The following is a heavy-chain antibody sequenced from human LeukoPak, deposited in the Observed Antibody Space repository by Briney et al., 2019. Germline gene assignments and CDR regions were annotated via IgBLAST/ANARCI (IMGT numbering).Heavy chain of an antibody. CDR2: INPNSGST. J-gene: IGHJ4*02. Sequence: ASVKVSCKASGYTFTGYYMHWVRQAPGQGLEWMGWINPNSGSTNYAQKFQGRVTMTRDTSISTAYMELSRLRSDDTAMYYCARGSGSYWGQGTLVTVSS. D-gene: IGHD1-26*01. V-gene: IGHV1-2*02. CDR3: ARGSGSY. CDR1: GYTFTGYY.